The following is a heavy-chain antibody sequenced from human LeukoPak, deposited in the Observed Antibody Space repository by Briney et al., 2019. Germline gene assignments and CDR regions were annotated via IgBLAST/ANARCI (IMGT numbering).Heavy chain of an antibody. CDR2: IYHSGST. J-gene: IGHJ5*02. CDR1: GNSISSGYY. V-gene: IGHV4-38-2*02. D-gene: IGHD1-26*01. Sequence: SETLSLTCTVSGNSISSGYYWGWIRQPPGKGLEWIGSIYHSGSTYYNPSLKSRVTISVDTSKNQFSLKLSSVTAADTAVYYCARGASWFDPWGQGTLVTVSS. CDR3: ARGASWFDP.